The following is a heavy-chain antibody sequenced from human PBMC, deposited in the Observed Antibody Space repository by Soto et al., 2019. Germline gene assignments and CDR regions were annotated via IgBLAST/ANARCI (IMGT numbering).Heavy chain of an antibody. D-gene: IGHD5-12*01. Sequence: GASVKVSCKASGYTFTSYDINWVRQAPGQGLEWMGWINPNSGGTNYAQKFQGWVTMTRDTSISTAYMELSRLRSDDTAVYYCARGGRSGYDLSYFDIWGQGTMVTVSS. J-gene: IGHJ3*02. V-gene: IGHV1-2*04. CDR1: GYTFTSYD. CDR3: ARGGRSGYDLSYFDI. CDR2: INPNSGGT.